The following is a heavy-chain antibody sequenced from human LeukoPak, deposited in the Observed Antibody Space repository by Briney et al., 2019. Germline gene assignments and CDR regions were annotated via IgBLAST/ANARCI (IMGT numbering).Heavy chain of an antibody. CDR1: GGSFSGYY. D-gene: IGHD3-9*01. CDR3: ARGYFDWLSIPNYYYYYYMDV. CDR2: INHSGST. V-gene: IGHV4-34*01. Sequence: PSETLSLTCAVYGGSFSGYYWSWIRQPPGKGLECIGEINHSGSTNYNPSLKSRVTISVDTSKNQFSLKLSSVTAADTAVYYCARGYFDWLSIPNYYYYYYMDVWGKGTTVTISS. J-gene: IGHJ6*03.